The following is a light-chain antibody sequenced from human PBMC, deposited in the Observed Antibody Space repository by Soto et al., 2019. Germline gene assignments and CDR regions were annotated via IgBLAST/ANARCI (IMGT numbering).Light chain of an antibody. CDR1: SSDIGSYKF. CDR3: CSYAGSANV. V-gene: IGLV2-23*03. CDR2: EGS. Sequence: QSALTQPASVSESPGQSITISCTGTSSDIGSYKFVSWYQHHPGKAPKLMIYEGSKRPSGVSVRFSGSKSGNTASLTISGLQADDEADYYCCSYAGSANVFGTGTKLTVL. J-gene: IGLJ1*01.